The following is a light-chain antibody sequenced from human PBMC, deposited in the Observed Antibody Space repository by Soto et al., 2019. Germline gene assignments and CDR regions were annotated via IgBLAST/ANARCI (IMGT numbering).Light chain of an antibody. V-gene: IGLV2-14*01. CDR1: SSDVGGYNY. CDR3: SSYTTSNTRQIV. Sequence: QSVLTQPASVSGSPGQSITISCTGTSSDVGGYNYDSWYQQHPGKAPKFMIYDVSNRPSGVSNRFSGSKSGNTASLTISGLQAGDEADYYCSSYTTSNTRQIVFGTGTKVTVL. CDR2: DVS. J-gene: IGLJ1*01.